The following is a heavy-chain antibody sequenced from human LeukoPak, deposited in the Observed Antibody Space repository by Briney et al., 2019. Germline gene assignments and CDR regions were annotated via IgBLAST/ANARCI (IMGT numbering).Heavy chain of an antibody. CDR1: GGTFNSYA. CDR2: IIPIFGTT. Sequence: ASVKVSCKASGGTFNSYAISWVRQAPGQGLEWMGGIIPIFGTTNYARKFRGRVTLTADKSTRTAYMELSSLRSEDTAVYYCARTRSSSSSWYGQFDYWGQGTLVTVSS. V-gene: IGHV1-69*06. J-gene: IGHJ4*02. D-gene: IGHD6-13*01. CDR3: ARTRSSSSSWYGQFDY.